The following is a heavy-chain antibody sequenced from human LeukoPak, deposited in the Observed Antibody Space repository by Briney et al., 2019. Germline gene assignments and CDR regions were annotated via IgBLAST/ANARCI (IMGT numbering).Heavy chain of an antibody. CDR1: GFTFDDYA. CDR3: AKDYGGYGDYFDY. J-gene: IGHJ4*02. V-gene: IGHV3-9*01. D-gene: IGHD4-17*01. Sequence: GRSLRLSCAASGFTFDDYAVHWVRQAPGKGLEWVSGISWNSGSIGYADSVKGRFTISRDNAKNSLYLQMNSLRAEDTALYYCAKDYGGYGDYFDYWGQGTLVTVSS. CDR2: ISWNSGSI.